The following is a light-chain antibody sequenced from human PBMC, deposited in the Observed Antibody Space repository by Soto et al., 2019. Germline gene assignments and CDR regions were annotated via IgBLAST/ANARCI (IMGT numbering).Light chain of an antibody. CDR1: SSDVGGYNY. CDR3: ASYTGSDTLV. J-gene: IGLJ2*01. CDR2: EVS. V-gene: IGLV2-8*01. Sequence: QSALTQPPSASGSPGQSVTISCTGTSSDVGGYNYVSWYQQHPGKAPKLMIYEVSKRPSGGPDRLSGSKSVNTASLTVSGLQVEDEADYYCASYTGSDTLVFGGGTKLTVL.